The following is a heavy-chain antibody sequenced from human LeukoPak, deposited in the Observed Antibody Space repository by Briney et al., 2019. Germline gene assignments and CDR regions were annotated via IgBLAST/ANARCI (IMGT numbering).Heavy chain of an antibody. J-gene: IGHJ5*02. CDR1: GGTISSTSYY. D-gene: IGHD2-15*01. V-gene: IGHV4-39*01. CDR3: ARHLGYCSGGSCHGSWFDP. CDR2: IYSGDST. Sequence: SETPSLTCTVSGGTISSTSYYWRWLRQPPGKGLECIGSIYSGDSTYDNQSLNSRTTISVDTSNNRFSLRLSSVTAADTAFYYCARHLGYCSGGSCHGSWFDPWGQGTLVTVSS.